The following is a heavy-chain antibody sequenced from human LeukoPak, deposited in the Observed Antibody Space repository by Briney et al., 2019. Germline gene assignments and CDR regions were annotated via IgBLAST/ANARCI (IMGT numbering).Heavy chain of an antibody. CDR2: INPNRGGT. V-gene: IGHV1-2*02. Sequence: ASVKVSCKSSGYTFTGYFVHWVRQAPGQGLEWMGWINPNRGGTNYAQKFQGRVTMTRDTSISIAYMELSRLRSDDTAVYYCARGVAGTPLTDYWGQGTLVTVSS. D-gene: IGHD6-19*01. CDR1: GYTFTGYF. CDR3: ARGVAGTPLTDY. J-gene: IGHJ4*02.